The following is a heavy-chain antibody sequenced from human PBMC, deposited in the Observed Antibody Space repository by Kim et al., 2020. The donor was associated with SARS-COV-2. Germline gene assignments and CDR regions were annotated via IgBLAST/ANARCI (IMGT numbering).Heavy chain of an antibody. CDR3: ATAGARTIAAGGDGFDI. V-gene: IGHV1-24*01. J-gene: IGHJ3*02. Sequence: ASVKVSCKVSGYTLTELSIHWVRQVPGKGLEWMGGFDPEDGETVYEKMLQDRVTMTEDTPTNTAYMELSSLTSEDTAVYFCATAGARTIAAGGDGFDIWGQGTMVTVSS. D-gene: IGHD6-25*01. CDR1: GYTLTELS. CDR2: FDPEDGET.